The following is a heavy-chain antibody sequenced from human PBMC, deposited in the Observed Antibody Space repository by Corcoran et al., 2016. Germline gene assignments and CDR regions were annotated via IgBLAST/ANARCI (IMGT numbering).Heavy chain of an antibody. V-gene: IGHV1-69*06. Sequence: QVQLVQSGAEVKKPGSSVKVSCKASGGTFSSYAISWVRQAPGQGLEWMGGIIPIFGTANYAQKFQGRVTITADKSTSTGYMELSSLRSEDTAVYYCARDRGYCSSTSCYTGFDPWGQGTLVTVSS. D-gene: IGHD2-2*02. CDR1: GGTFSSYA. CDR3: ARDRGYCSSTSCYTGFDP. CDR2: IIPIFGTA. J-gene: IGHJ5*02.